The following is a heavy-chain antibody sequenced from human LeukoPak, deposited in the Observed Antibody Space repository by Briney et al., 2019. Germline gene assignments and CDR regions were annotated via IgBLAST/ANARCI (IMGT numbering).Heavy chain of an antibody. V-gene: IGHV3-21*01. Sequence: GGSLRLSCAASGFTFSSYSMNWVRQAPGKGLEWVSSISSSSSYIYYADSVKGRFTISRDNAKNTLYLQMNSLRAEDTAVYYCAKPQGGSPPRPFDFWGQGTLVTVSS. CDR1: GFTFSSYS. CDR3: AKPQGGSPPRPFDF. D-gene: IGHD2-15*01. J-gene: IGHJ4*02. CDR2: ISSSSSYI.